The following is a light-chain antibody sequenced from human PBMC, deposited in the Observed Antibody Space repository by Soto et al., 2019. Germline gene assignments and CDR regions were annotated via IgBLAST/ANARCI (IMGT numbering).Light chain of an antibody. V-gene: IGLV1-51*01. Sequence: QSVLTQPPSVSAAPGQEVTISCSGSSSNIGDNYVSWYQQLPGTAPKLLIYDNHKRPSGIPDRSSGSKSGTSATLGITGLQTGDEADYYCGTWDGSLRAMVFGGGTKLTVL. CDR3: GTWDGSLRAMV. CDR1: SSNIGDNY. CDR2: DNH. J-gene: IGLJ2*01.